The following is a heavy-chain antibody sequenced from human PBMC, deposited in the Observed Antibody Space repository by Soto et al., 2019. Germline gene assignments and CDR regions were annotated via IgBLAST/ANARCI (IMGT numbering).Heavy chain of an antibody. CDR2: IYYSGST. V-gene: IGHV4-31*03. Sequence: PXGILALTFTVSGGSVSSGGYYWSWIRQHPGKGLEWIGYIYYSGSTYYNPSLKSRVTISVDTSKNQFSLKLSSVTAAGTAVYYCERDKWGAFDIWGQGTMVTVSS. J-gene: IGHJ3*02. CDR3: ERDKWGAFDI. D-gene: IGHD7-27*01. CDR1: GGSVSSGGYY.